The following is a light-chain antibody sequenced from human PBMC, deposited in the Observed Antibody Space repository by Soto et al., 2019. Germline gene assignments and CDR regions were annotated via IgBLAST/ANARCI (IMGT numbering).Light chain of an antibody. Sequence: DIQMTQSPSALSASVGDRVTITCQASQDIGNYVNWYQQKSGKAPRLLIYDASTLETGVPSRFTGGGSGTEFTFTITSLQPEDVATYYCQQYDDSPPDFGGGTKVEIK. CDR1: QDIGNY. V-gene: IGKV1-33*01. J-gene: IGKJ4*01. CDR2: DAS. CDR3: QQYDDSPPD.